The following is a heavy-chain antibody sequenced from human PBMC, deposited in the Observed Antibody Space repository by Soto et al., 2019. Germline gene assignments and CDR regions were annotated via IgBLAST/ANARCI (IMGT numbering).Heavy chain of an antibody. Sequence: SGPTLVNPTQTLTLTCTFSGFSLSTSGMCVSWIRQPPGKALEWLALIDWDDDKYYSTSLKTRLTISKDTSKNQVVLTMTNMDPVDTATYYCARIPASVWDDSSGYHGYFDYWGQGTLVTVSS. CDR1: GFSLSTSGMC. V-gene: IGHV2-70*01. J-gene: IGHJ4*02. CDR3: ARIPASVWDDSSGYHGYFDY. CDR2: IDWDDDK. D-gene: IGHD3-22*01.